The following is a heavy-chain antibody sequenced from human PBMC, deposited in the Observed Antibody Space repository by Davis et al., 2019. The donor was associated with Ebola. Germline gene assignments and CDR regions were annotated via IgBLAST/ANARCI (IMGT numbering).Heavy chain of an antibody. CDR1: GFTFSSHA. D-gene: IGHD3-10*01. V-gene: IGHV3-23*01. J-gene: IGHJ4*02. Sequence: GGSLRLSCAASGFTFSSHAMSWVRQAPGKGLEWVSTIGGSGTGDNTYYADSVKGRFTISRDNSKNTLYLHMNSLRAEDTAVYYCAKKRASGSYTAYFEYWGQGTLVTVAS. CDR2: IGGSGTGDNT. CDR3: AKKRASGSYTAYFEY.